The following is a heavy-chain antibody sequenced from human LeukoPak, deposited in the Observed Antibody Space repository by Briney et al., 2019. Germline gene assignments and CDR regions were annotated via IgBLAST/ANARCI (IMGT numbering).Heavy chain of an antibody. J-gene: IGHJ4*02. V-gene: IGHV3-11*01. CDR3: ARGVEMATIPPYFDY. CDR1: GFTFSDYY. D-gene: IGHD5-24*01. CDR2: ISSSGSTI. Sequence: PGGSLRLSCAASGFTFSDYYMSWIRQAPGKGLEWVSYISSSGSTIYYADSVKGRFTISRDNAKNSLYLQMNSLRAEDTAVYYCARGVEMATIPPYFDYWGQGTLVTVSS.